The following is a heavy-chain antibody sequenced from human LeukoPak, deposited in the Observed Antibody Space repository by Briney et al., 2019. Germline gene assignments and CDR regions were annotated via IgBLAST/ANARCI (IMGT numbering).Heavy chain of an antibody. D-gene: IGHD2-15*01. CDR1: GYTFTNYG. V-gene: IGHV7-4-1*02. CDR2: INTNTGNP. J-gene: IGHJ6*03. Sequence: GASVKVSCKASGYTFTNYGISWVRQAPGQGLEWMGWINTNTGNPTYAQGFTGRFVFSLDTSVSTAYLQISSLKAEDTAVYYCARKSVAATPRDIVYQYYSMDVWGKGTTVTVSS. CDR3: ARKSVAATPRDIVYQYYSMDV.